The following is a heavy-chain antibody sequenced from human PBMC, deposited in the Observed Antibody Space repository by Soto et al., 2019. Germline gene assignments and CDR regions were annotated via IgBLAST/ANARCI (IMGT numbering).Heavy chain of an antibody. CDR2: IGAADDP. Sequence: EVQLVESGGGVVQPGGSLRLSCAASGFTFSTYDMHWVRQATGKGLEWVSAIGAADDPYYSGSVKGRFTISRENAKSSLSLQMNSLRVGDTAVYYCARAYPGHLPRRADHYTPMAVWRPGTTVTVSS. CDR3: ARAYPGHLPRRADHYTPMAV. J-gene: IGHJ6*02. V-gene: IGHV3-13*05. CDR1: GFTFSTYD. D-gene: IGHD4-4*01.